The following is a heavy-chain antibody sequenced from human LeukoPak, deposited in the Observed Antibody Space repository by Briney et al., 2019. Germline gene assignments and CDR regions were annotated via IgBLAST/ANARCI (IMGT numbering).Heavy chain of an antibody. CDR1: GFTFSSYG. Sequence: GGSLRLSCAASGFTFSSYGMHWVRQAPGKGLEWVAVIWYDGSNKYYVDSVKGRFTISRDNAKNSLYLQMNSLRAEDTAVYYCARRVRDYYYYYMDVWGKGTTVTVSS. D-gene: IGHD4-11*01. J-gene: IGHJ6*03. CDR3: ARRVRDYYYYYMDV. V-gene: IGHV3-33*03. CDR2: IWYDGSNK.